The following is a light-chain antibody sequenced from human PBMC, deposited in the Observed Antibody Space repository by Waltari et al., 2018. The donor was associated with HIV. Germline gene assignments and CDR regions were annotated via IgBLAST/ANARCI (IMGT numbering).Light chain of an antibody. V-gene: IGLV2-23*02. Sequence: QSALTQPASVSGSPGQSITISCTGTSSDVGSYNLVPWYQQNPDKAPKLVIYEVSKRPSGVSNRFSGSKSGNTASLTISGLQAEDEAAYYCCSYAGSSTLIFGGGTKLTVL. CDR2: EVS. CDR1: SSDVGSYNL. CDR3: CSYAGSSTLI. J-gene: IGLJ2*01.